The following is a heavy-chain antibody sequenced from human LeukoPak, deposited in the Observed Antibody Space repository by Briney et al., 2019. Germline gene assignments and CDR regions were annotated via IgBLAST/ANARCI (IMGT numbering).Heavy chain of an antibody. CDR3: AKPRATGLGWAQFDY. J-gene: IGHJ4*02. Sequence: GSLRLSCAASGFTFSSFAMTWVRQAPGKGLEWVSGFDGNGPNTYYADSVKGRWTISRDNSRNTLYLEMNSLRPEDTAIYYCAKPRATGLGWAQFDYWGQGSLVTVSS. CDR1: GFTFSSFA. D-gene: IGHD2-8*02. V-gene: IGHV3-23*01. CDR2: FDGNGPNT.